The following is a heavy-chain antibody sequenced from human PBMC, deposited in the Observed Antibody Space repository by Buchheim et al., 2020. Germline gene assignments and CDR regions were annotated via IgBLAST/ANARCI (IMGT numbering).Heavy chain of an antibody. D-gene: IGHD2-2*01. V-gene: IGHV1-69*04. CDR3: ARDESVVPAAMGWFDP. Sequence: QVQLVQSGAEVKKPGSSVKVSCKASGGTFSSYAISWVRQAPGQGLEWMGRIIPILGIANYAQKFQGRVTITADKYTRTAYMELSSLRSEDTAVYYCARDESVVPAAMGWFDPWGQGTL. CDR2: IIPILGIA. J-gene: IGHJ5*02. CDR1: GGTFSSYA.